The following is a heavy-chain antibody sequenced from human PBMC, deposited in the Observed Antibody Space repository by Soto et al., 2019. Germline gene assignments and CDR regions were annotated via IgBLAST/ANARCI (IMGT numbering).Heavy chain of an antibody. V-gene: IGHV1-46*03. CDR2: INPSGGST. Sequence: QVQLVQSGAEVKKPGASVKVSCKASGYTFTNYYINWVRQAPGQGLEWMGMINPSGGSTTYAQKSQGSVTMSRDTSTSTFFMDLNSLRSEDTAVYYCSRDGWFSKTYRYDLDVWGRGTTVTVSA. J-gene: IGHJ6*04. D-gene: IGHD6-19*01. CDR3: SRDGWFSKTYRYDLDV. CDR1: GYTFTNYY.